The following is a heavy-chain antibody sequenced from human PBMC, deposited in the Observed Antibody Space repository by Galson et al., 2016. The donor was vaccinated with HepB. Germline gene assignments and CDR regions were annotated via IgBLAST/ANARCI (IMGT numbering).Heavy chain of an antibody. CDR2: IIPIFEIT. D-gene: IGHD5-24*01. V-gene: IGHV1-69*04. CDR1: GGTFSSYA. J-gene: IGHJ5*02. CDR3: AREGGTDAYQSNWFDP. Sequence: SVKVSCKASGGTFSSYAISWVRQAPGQGLEWMGRIIPIFEITNYARTFQDRVTFTADRSTATTYMELRSLKSDDTAVYYCAREGGTDAYQSNWFDPWGQGTLVTVSS.